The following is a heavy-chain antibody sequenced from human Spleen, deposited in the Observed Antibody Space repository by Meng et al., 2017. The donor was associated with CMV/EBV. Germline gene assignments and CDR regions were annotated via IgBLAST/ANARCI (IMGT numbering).Heavy chain of an antibody. J-gene: IGHJ4*02. V-gene: IGHV1-18*01. CDR2: ISPYNVNT. CDR3: ARDHYYDSSGSH. D-gene: IGHD3-22*01. CDR1: GYTFNSYD. Sequence: ASVISCKASGYTFNSYDINWVRQAPGQGLEWMGWISPYNVNTDYARNLQGRVTITADTSTSTAYMELRSLRSDDTAVYYCARDHYYDSSGSHWGQGTLVTVSS.